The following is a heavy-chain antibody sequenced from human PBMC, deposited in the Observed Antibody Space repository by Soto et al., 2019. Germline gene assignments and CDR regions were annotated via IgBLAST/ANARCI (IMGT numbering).Heavy chain of an antibody. CDR2: MNPRSGDT. CDR1: GYTFIGYY. J-gene: IGHJ5*02. CDR3: GRNAVGATKLGWFEA. V-gene: IGHV1-2*02. D-gene: IGHD1-26*01. Sequence: ASVKVSCKTSGYTFIGYYMHWVRQARGQGLEWMGWMNPRSGDTNYAQKFQGRVTMTRDASFTTAYMELRRLRSDDTAVYFCGRNAVGATKLGWFEAWGQGTLVTVSS.